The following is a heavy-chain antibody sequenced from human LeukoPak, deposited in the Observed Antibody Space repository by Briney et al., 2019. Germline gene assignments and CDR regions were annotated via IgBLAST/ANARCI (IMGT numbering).Heavy chain of an antibody. Sequence: SETLSLTCAVYGGSFSGYYWSWIRQPPGKGLEWIGEINHSGSTNYNPSLKSRVTISVDTSKNQFSLKLSSVTAADTAVYCCARGSRYYDFWSGYSNFDYWGQGTLVTVSS. CDR2: INHSGST. CDR3: ARGSRYYDFWSGYSNFDY. D-gene: IGHD3-3*01. CDR1: GGSFSGYY. V-gene: IGHV4-34*01. J-gene: IGHJ4*02.